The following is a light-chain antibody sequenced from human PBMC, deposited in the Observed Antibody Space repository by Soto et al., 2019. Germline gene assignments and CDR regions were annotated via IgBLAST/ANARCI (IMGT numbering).Light chain of an antibody. CDR3: QQCNSYSPWT. CDR2: DAS. J-gene: IGKJ1*01. V-gene: IGKV1-5*01. Sequence: DSKRTVSRSSVSVSVGDSVTITCRASQSISSWLAWYQQKQGKAPKLLIYDASSLESGVPSRFSGSGSGTEFTLSISSLQPDDFATYSCQQCNSYSPWTFGQGTKVDIK. CDR1: QSISSW.